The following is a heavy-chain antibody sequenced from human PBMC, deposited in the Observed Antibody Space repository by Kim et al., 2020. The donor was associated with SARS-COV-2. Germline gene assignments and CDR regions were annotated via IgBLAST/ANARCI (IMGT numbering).Heavy chain of an antibody. CDR2: IYYSGST. J-gene: IGHJ5*02. CDR3: ARKVYYGSGSLNWFDP. D-gene: IGHD3-10*01. Sequence: SETLSLTCTVSGGSISSGGYYWSWIRQHPGKGLEWIGYIYYSGSTYYNPSLKSRVTISVDTSKNQFSLKLSSVTAADTAVYYCARKVYYGSGSLNWFDPWGQGTLVTVSS. CDR1: GGSISSGGYY. V-gene: IGHV4-31*03.